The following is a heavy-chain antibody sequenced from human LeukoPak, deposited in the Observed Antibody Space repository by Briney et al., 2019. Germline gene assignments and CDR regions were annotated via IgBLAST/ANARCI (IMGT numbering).Heavy chain of an antibody. D-gene: IGHD3-22*01. V-gene: IGHV5-51*01. CDR2: IYPGDSDT. Sequence: GESLKISCKGSGYSFTNYWIGWVRQMPGKGLQGMGIIYPGDSDTRYTPSLQGQVTISADESISTAYLQWGSLKASDTAMYYCAMRDSSGYSFDYWGQGTLVTVSS. CDR1: GYSFTNYW. CDR3: AMRDSSGYSFDY. J-gene: IGHJ4*02.